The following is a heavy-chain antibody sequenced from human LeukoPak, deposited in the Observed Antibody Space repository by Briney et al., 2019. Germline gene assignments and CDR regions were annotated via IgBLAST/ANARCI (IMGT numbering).Heavy chain of an antibody. D-gene: IGHD5-12*01. CDR3: ARTVSGYDLGYYFDY. Sequence: GASVKVSCKASGYTFTSYGIRWVRQAPGQGLEWMGWISAYNGNTNYAQKLQGRVTMTTDTSTSTAYMELRSLRSDDTAVYYCARTVSGYDLGYYFDYWGQGTLVTVSS. J-gene: IGHJ4*02. CDR2: ISAYNGNT. CDR1: GYTFTSYG. V-gene: IGHV1-18*01.